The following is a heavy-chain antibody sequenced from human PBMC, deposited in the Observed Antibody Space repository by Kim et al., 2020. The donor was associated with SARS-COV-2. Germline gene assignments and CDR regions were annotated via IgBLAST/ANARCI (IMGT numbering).Heavy chain of an antibody. J-gene: IGHJ4*02. V-gene: IGHV3-74*01. D-gene: IGHD3-10*01. CDR3: ARVGYYGSGSYSLDY. CDR1: GFTFSSYW. Sequence: GGSLRLSCAASGFTFSSYWMHWVRQAPGKGLVWVSRINSDGSSTSYADSVKGRFTISRDNAKNTLYLQMNSLRAEDTAVYYCARVGYYGSGSYSLDYWGQGTLVTVSS. CDR2: INSDGSST.